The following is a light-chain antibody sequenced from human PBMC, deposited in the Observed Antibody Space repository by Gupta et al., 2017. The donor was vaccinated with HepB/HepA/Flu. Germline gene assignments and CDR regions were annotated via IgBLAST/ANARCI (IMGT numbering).Light chain of an antibody. CDR2: DNN. CDR3: GTWDHNLCAYV. V-gene: IGLV1-51*01. CDR1: NFNIGNSY. Sequence: QSVLTQPPSVSPAPGQKVTISCTGSNFNIGNSYVSWSQQVPGTAPKVLIYDNNKRPSGIPDRFSGSKSGTSGTLGITELQTGAEADYYCGTWDHNLCAYVFGTGTKVSVL. J-gene: IGLJ1*01.